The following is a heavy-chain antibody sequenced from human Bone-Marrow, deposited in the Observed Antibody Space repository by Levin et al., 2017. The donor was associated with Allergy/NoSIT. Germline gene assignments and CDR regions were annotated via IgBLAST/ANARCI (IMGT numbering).Heavy chain of an antibody. CDR2: ISSSGSTI. CDR1: GFTFSDYY. J-gene: IGHJ3*02. CDR3: ARESKRQDAFDI. Sequence: GESLKISCAASGFTFSDYYMSWIRQAPGKGLEWVSYISSSGSTIYYADSVKGRFTISRDNAKNSLYLQMNSLRAEDTAVYYCARESKRQDAFDIWGQGTMVTVSS. V-gene: IGHV3-11*01.